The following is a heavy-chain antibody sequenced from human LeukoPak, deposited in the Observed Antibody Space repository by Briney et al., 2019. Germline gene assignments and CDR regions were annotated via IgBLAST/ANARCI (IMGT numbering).Heavy chain of an antibody. J-gene: IGHJ4*01. CDR2: ISGSGGST. CDR1: GFTFSSYA. V-gene: IGHV3-23*01. CDR3: AKDVYDILTGTLGF. D-gene: IGHD3-9*01. Sequence: GGSLRLSCPTSGFTFSSYAMSWVRQAPGKGLEWVSAISGSGGSTYFADSVKGRFTISRDNSKNTLYLQMNSLRAEDTAVYYCAKDVYDILTGTLGFWGHGTLVTVSS.